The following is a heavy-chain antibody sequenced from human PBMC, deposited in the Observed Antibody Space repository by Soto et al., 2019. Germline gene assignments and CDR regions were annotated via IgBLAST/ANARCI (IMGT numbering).Heavy chain of an antibody. Sequence: GESLKISCKGSGYRFTSYWIGWVRQMPGKGLEWMGIIYPGDSDTRYSPSFQGQVTISADKSISTAYLQWSSLKASDTAMCYCARLYDNSGSPFDYGGQGPLVTVSS. CDR2: IYPGDSDT. J-gene: IGHJ4*02. CDR3: ARLYDNSGSPFDY. CDR1: GYRFTSYW. V-gene: IGHV5-51*01. D-gene: IGHD3-22*01.